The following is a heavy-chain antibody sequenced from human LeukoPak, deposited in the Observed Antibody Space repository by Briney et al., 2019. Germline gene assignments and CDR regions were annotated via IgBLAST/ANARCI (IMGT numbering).Heavy chain of an antibody. CDR1: GFTFSSYG. Sequence: PGRSLRLSCAASGFTFSSYGMHWVRHAPGKGLEGVSLIWYDGSNKYYADSVKGRFTISRDNSKNSLYLQMNSLRAEDTAVYYCATDLGIAAAGYFDYWGQGTLVTVSS. CDR3: ATDLGIAAAGYFDY. J-gene: IGHJ4*02. CDR2: IWYDGSNK. V-gene: IGHV3-33*01. D-gene: IGHD6-13*01.